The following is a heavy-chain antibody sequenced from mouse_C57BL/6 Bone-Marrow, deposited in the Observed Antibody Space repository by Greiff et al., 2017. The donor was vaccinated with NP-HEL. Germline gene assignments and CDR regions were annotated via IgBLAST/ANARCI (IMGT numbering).Heavy chain of an antibody. CDR3: ARTTARYYYAMDY. CDR2: IDPSDSYT. J-gene: IGHJ4*01. Sequence: QVQLQQPGAELVRPGTSVKLSCKASGYTFTSYWMHWVKQRPGQGLEWIGVIDPSDSYTNYNQKFKGKATLTVDTSSSTAYMQLSSLKSEDSAVYYCARTTARYYYAMDYWGQGTSVTVSS. CDR1: GYTFTSYW. V-gene: IGHV1-59*01. D-gene: IGHD3-2*01.